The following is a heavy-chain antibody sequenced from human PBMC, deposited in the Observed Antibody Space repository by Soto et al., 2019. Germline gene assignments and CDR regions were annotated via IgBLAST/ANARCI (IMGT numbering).Heavy chain of an antibody. V-gene: IGHV3-30-3*01. CDR3: GRGDREDIAVVVGPRPGEYGVDV. CDR2: ISYDGSNK. D-gene: IGHD2-15*01. Sequence: QVQLVESGGGVVQPGRSLRLSCAASGFTFSSYAMHWVRQAPGKGLECVAVISYDGSNKFYRDSVKGRFTISRDNSKNTLYLKINSLRYEDTAVYYCGRGDREDIAVVVGPRPGEYGVDVWGQGTTVTVSS. CDR1: GFTFSSYA. J-gene: IGHJ6*02.